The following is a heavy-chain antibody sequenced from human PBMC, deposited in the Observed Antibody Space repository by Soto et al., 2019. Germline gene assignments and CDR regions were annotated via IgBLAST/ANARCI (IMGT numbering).Heavy chain of an antibody. Sequence: SETLSLTCAVYGGSFSGYYWSWIRQPPGKGLEWIGEINHSGSTNYNPSLKSRVTISVDTSKNQFSPKLSSVTAADTAVYYCARSKSKYYYYMDVWGKGTTVTV. CDR1: GGSFSGYY. V-gene: IGHV4-34*01. J-gene: IGHJ6*03. CDR3: ARSKSKYYYYMDV. CDR2: INHSGST.